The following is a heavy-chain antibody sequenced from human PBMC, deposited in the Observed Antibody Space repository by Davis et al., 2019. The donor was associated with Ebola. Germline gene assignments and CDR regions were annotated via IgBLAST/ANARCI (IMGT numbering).Heavy chain of an antibody. Sequence: PGGSLRLSCAASGFTLTSYGMHWVRQAPGKGLEWVAVLWHDGINEYYGESVKGRFTVSRDTSKNTVYLQMNNLRAEDTAVYYCTGAISYGWFDPWGQGTLVTVSS. CDR2: LWHDGINE. D-gene: IGHD4-17*01. J-gene: IGHJ5*02. CDR1: GFTLTSYG. CDR3: TGAISYGWFDP. V-gene: IGHV3-33*01.